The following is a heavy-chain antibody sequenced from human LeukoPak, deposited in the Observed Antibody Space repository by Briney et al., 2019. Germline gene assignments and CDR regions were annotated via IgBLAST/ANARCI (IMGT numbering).Heavy chain of an antibody. CDR3: ARDKYGDYVTAPNNWFDP. CDR2: ISSSGSAI. CDR1: GFTFSDYY. D-gene: IGHD4-17*01. Sequence: GGSLRLSCAASGFTFSDYYMGWIRQAPGKGLEFLSYISSSGSAIYYAESVKGRFTISRDNAENSLYLQMNSLRTDDTAMYYCARDKYGDYVTAPNNWFDPWGQGTLVTVSS. V-gene: IGHV3-11*01. J-gene: IGHJ5*02.